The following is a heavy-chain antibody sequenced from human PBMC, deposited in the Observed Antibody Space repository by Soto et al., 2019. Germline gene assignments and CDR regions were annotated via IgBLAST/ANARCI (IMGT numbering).Heavy chain of an antibody. CDR3: AREPQGIAAALDY. Sequence: GGSLRLSCAASGFTFRTYGMNWVRRAPGGGLEWVASISGSGSFIYYADSVKGRFTISRDDAEKSLYLQMNSLRAEDTALYYCAREPQGIAAALDYWGQGTLVTVSS. V-gene: IGHV3-21*01. D-gene: IGHD6-13*01. J-gene: IGHJ4*02. CDR2: ISGSGSFI. CDR1: GFTFRTYG.